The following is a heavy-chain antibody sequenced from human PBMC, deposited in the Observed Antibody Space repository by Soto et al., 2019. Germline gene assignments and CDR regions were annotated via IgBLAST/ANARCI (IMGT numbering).Heavy chain of an antibody. CDR3: ARGRTYYEIGGYYYYGMDV. V-gene: IGHV1-18*01. D-gene: IGHD3-9*01. J-gene: IGHJ6*02. CDR1: GYTFTSYV. Sequence: QVQLVQSGAEVKKPGASVKVSCKASGYTFTSYVISWVRQAPGQGLEWMGWISAYNGNTNYTQKLQDRVTMTTDTSTTTAYMELRSLRSDDTAVYYCARGRTYYEIGGYYYYGMDVWGQGTTVTVSS. CDR2: ISAYNGNT.